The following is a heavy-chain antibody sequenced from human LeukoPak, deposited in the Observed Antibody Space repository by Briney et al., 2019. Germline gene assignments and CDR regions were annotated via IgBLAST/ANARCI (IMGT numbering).Heavy chain of an antibody. V-gene: IGHV1-8*01. CDR2: MNPNSGYT. CDR1: GYTFTSYD. Sequence: ASVKVSCKASGYTFTSYDINWVRQATGQGLEWMGYMNPNSGYTSYAQRFQGRVTMTRNTSISTAYMELSSMRSEDTAVYYCATSSYSGSHYGSFDIWGQGTMVTVSP. J-gene: IGHJ3*02. CDR3: ATSSYSGSHYGSFDI. D-gene: IGHD1-26*01.